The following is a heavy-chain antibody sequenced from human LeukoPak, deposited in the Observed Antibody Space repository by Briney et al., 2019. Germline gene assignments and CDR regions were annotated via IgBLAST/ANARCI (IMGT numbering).Heavy chain of an antibody. D-gene: IGHD4-17*01. Sequence: PSETLSLTCAVSGGSFSGYYWTWIRQPPGKGLEWIGEINHSGSANYNPSLMSRVTISLDTSKNHFSLNLSSVTAEDTAVYYCARDRPTVTTSYYYYGMDVWGQGTTVTASS. CDR2: INHSGSA. J-gene: IGHJ6*02. CDR3: ARDRPTVTTSYYYYGMDV. CDR1: GGSFSGYY. V-gene: IGHV4-34*01.